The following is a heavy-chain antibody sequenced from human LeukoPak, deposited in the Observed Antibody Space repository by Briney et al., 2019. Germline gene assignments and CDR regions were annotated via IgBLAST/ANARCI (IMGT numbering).Heavy chain of an antibody. V-gene: IGHV4-59*01. CDR2: IYYSGST. CDR1: GGSFCGYY. D-gene: IGHD3-16*01. J-gene: IGHJ4*02. Sequence: PSETLSHTCADYGGSFCGYYWSWIRQPPGKGLEWIGYIYYSGSTNYNPSLKSRVTISVDTSKNQFSLRLSSVTAADTAMYYCAREFDYVWGSHGALRYWGQGTLVTVSS. CDR3: AREFDYVWGSHGALRY.